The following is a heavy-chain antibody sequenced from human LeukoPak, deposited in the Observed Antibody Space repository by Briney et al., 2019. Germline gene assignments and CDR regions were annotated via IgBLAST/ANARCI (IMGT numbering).Heavy chain of an antibody. J-gene: IGHJ4*02. Sequence: GGSLRLSCAASGFRFHDYAMHWVRQAPGKGLEWVSGISWNSDSIGYADSVKARFTISRDNANNSLYLQMNSLRAEDTALYYCAQSRNYDILTNRFDYWGQGTLVTVSS. CDR3: AQSRNYDILTNRFDY. CDR2: ISWNSDSI. CDR1: GFRFHDYA. D-gene: IGHD3-9*01. V-gene: IGHV3-9*01.